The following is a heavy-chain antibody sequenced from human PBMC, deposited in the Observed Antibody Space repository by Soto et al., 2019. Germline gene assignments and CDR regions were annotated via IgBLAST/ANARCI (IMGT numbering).Heavy chain of an antibody. J-gene: IGHJ6*03. V-gene: IGHV1-8*01. D-gene: IGHD3-3*01. CDR1: GYTFTSYD. CDR2: MNPNSGNT. CDR3: ATSPSYDFWRYMDV. Sequence: ASVKVSCKASGYTFTSYDINWVRQATGQGLEWMGWMNPNSGNTGYAQKFQGRVTMTRNTSISTAYMELSSLRSEDTAVYYCATSPSYDFWRYMDVWGKGTTVTVSS.